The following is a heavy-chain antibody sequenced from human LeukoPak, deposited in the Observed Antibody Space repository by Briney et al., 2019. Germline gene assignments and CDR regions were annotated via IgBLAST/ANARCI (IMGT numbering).Heavy chain of an antibody. V-gene: IGHV3-30-3*01. D-gene: IGHD3-22*01. CDR3: ARENYYDSSVLGALDI. CDR1: GFNFSSYA. Sequence: PGRSLRLSCAGSGFNFSSYAIEWVRQAPGKGLEWVAVISYDGSKKYYADSVKGQFTISRDNSKNKLYLQMNSLRAEDTAVYYCARENYYDSSVLGALDIWGQGTMVTVSS. CDR2: ISYDGSKK. J-gene: IGHJ3*02.